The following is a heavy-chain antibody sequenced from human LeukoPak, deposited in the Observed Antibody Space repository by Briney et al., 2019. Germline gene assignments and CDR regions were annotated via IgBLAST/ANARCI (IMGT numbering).Heavy chain of an antibody. CDR2: IYYSGST. J-gene: IGHJ4*02. D-gene: IGHD6-19*01. Sequence: PSETLSLTCTVSGGSISSSSYYWGWIRQPPGKGLEWIGSIYYSGSTYYNPSLKSRVTISVDTSKNQFSLKLSSVTAADTAVYYCARHEKVVDPYSSGWYVGVFFDYWGQGTLVTVSS. CDR1: GGSISSSSYY. CDR3: ARHEKVVDPYSSGWYVGVFFDY. V-gene: IGHV4-39*01.